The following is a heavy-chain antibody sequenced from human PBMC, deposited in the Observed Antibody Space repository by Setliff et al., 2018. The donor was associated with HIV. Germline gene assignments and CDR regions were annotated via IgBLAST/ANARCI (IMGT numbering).Heavy chain of an antibody. CDR2: IYSIENT. CDR1: GGSFSSGNYY. D-gene: IGHD3-10*01. CDR3: ARETQTNSGSYLA. J-gene: IGHJ4*02. V-gene: IGHV4-61*09. Sequence: PSETLSLTCTVSGGSFSSGNYYWSRIRQPAGKGLEWIGHIYSIENTNYNPSLKSRVTISVDTSTSTVYMDLSSLRPEDTAVYYCARETQTNSGSYLAWGQGTLVTVSS.